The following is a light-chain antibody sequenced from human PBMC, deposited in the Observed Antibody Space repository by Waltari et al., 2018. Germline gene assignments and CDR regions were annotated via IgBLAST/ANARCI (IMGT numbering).Light chain of an antibody. Sequence: EIVMTQSPATLSVSPGERATVSCRASQSVSANVAWYQQKPGQAHRLLIYDASTRATSIPAKFRGRGSGTEFTLTIRSLQSEDFAVYYCQQYHRWPPNTFRHGTRLEIK. CDR3: QQYHRWPPNT. V-gene: IGKV3-15*01. J-gene: IGKJ5*01. CDR1: QSVSAN. CDR2: DAS.